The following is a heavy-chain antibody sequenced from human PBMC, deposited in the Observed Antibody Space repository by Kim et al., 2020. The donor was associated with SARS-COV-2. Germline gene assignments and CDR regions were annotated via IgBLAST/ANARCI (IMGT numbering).Heavy chain of an antibody. D-gene: IGHD1-26*01. CDR3: ARPGGSYYPNFDY. J-gene: IGHJ4*02. CDR1: GFTFSSYS. Sequence: GGSLRLSCAASGFTFSSYSMNWVRQAPGKGLEWVSSISSSSSYIYYADSVKGRFTISRDNAKNSLYLQMNSLRAEDTAVYYCARPGGSYYPNFDYWGQGTLVTVSS. V-gene: IGHV3-21*01. CDR2: ISSSSSYI.